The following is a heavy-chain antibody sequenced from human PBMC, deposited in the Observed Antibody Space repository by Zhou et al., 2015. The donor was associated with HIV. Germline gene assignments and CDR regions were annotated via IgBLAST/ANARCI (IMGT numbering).Heavy chain of an antibody. V-gene: IGHV3-53*01. CDR2: IYSGGST. CDR1: GFTVSSNY. J-gene: IGHJ6*02. Sequence: EVQLVESGGGLVQPGGSLRLSCAASGFTVSSNYMSWVRQAPGKGLEWVSVIYSGGSTYYADSVKGRFTISRDNSKNTLYLQMNSLRAEDTAVYYCARVLTGGYSYGSHYYGSGYYYGMDVWGQGTTVTVSS. CDR3: ARVLTGGYSYGSHYYGSGYYYGMDV. D-gene: IGHD3-10*01.